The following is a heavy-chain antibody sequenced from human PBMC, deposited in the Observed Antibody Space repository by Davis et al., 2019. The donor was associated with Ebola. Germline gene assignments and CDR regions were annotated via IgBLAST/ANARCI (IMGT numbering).Heavy chain of an antibody. CDR2: IIPIFDTP. J-gene: IGHJ4*02. Sequence: SVQVSCNTSGGSFSSHPISWVRQAPRQGLEWMGGIIPIFDTPHYAQKFQGRITITADASTRTAYMELCSPRSEDTATYFCARDFDGGNYYFDYWGPGTPVTVSS. CDR3: ARDFDGGNYYFDY. CDR1: GGSFSSHP. D-gene: IGHD3-9*01. V-gene: IGHV1-69*13.